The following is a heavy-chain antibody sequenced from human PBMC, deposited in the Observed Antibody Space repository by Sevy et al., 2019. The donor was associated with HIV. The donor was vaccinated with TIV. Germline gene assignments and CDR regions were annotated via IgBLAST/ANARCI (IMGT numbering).Heavy chain of an antibody. CDR2: IWYDGTNR. CDR1: GFSISGYG. V-gene: IGHV3-33*01. CDR3: AREDIRVAGIGYYFHS. Sequence: GGSLRLSCAASGFSISGYGMHWVRQAPGKGLEWVAVIWYDGTNREYADSVKGRFTISRDNSKNTLYLQMNSLRVEDTAVYYCAREDIRVAGIGYYFHSWGQGTLVTISS. J-gene: IGHJ4*02. D-gene: IGHD6-19*01.